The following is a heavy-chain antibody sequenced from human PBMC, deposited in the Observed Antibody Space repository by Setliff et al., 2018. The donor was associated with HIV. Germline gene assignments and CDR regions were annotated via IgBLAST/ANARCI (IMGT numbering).Heavy chain of an antibody. J-gene: IGHJ5*02. V-gene: IGHV4-38-2*02. D-gene: IGHD5-18*01. CDR2: VYHSGST. CDR3: ANWNTTIDEDA. Sequence: SETLSLTCTVSGYSVNSDYLWCWIRQPPGKGLEWIGSVYHSGSTYYNPSLKGRVTTSIDTSKNQFSLKLNSVTAADTAVYYCANWNTTIDEDAWGQGTLVTVSS. CDR1: GYSVNSDYL.